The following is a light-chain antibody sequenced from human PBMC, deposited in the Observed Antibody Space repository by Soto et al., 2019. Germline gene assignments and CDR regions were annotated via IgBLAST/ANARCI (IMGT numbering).Light chain of an antibody. V-gene: IGKV3D-15*01. CDR3: QQFGGWPS. CDR1: QSVSSN. Sequence: EIRMTQSPATLSVSPGDNATLSCRASQSVSSNVVWYQQKPGQAPRLLISDSSTRAPGIPARFSGSGSGTEFTLTISILQSDDLAVDYCQQFGGWPSFGLGTKVEI. J-gene: IGKJ1*01. CDR2: DSS.